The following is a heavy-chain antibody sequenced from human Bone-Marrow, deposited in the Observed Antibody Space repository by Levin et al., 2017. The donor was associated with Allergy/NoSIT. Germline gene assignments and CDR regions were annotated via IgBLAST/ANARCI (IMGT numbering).Heavy chain of an antibody. D-gene: IGHD4-11*01. Sequence: GGSLRLSCAASGFSFSSHTMYWVRQAPGKGLEWVSSISRSGGYIYYADSVRGRFTISRDNAKNSLYLQLSSLTAEDTAIYYCARDAGHGPEYSNSRFDPWGQGTLVTVSS. CDR1: GFSFSSHT. CDR2: ISRSGGYI. V-gene: IGHV3-21*01. CDR3: ARDAGHGPEYSNSRFDP. J-gene: IGHJ5*02.